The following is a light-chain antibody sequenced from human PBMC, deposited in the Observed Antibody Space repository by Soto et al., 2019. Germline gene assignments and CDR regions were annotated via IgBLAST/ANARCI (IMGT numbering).Light chain of an antibody. CDR2: EVS. V-gene: IGLV2-14*01. Sequence: QSALTQPASVSGSPGQSITISCTGTSSDVGGYHYVSWYQQHPGKAPKLMIYEVSNRPLGVSNRFSGSKSGNTASLTISGLQAEDEADYYCSSYTSSSTVVFGGGTKLTVL. CDR3: SSYTSSSTVV. J-gene: IGLJ2*01. CDR1: SSDVGGYHY.